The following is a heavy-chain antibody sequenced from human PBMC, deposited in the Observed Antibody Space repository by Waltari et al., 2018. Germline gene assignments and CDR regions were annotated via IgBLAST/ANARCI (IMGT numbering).Heavy chain of an antibody. CDR3: ARGFTVTTFEFEMVSSGMDV. Sequence: QLQLQESGPGLVKPSETLSLTCTVSGGSISSSSYYWGWIRQPPGKGLEWIGSIYYSGSTYYNPSLKSRVTISVDTSKNQFSLKLSSVTAADTAVYYCARGFTVTTFEFEMVSSGMDVWGQGTTVTVSS. V-gene: IGHV4-39*07. CDR1: GGSISSSSYY. CDR2: IYYSGST. D-gene: IGHD4-17*01. J-gene: IGHJ6*02.